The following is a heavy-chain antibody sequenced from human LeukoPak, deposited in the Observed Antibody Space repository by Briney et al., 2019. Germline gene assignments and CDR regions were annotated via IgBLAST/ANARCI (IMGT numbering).Heavy chain of an antibody. Sequence: PSETLSLTCTVSGGSISSYYWSWIRQPPGKGLEWIGYIYYSGSTNYNPSLKSRVTISVDTSKNQFSLKLSSVTAADTAVYYCASEGAHSGYGNFDYWGQGTLVTVSS. CDR1: GGSISSYY. CDR2: IYYSGST. V-gene: IGHV4-59*01. J-gene: IGHJ4*02. CDR3: ASEGAHSGYGNFDY. D-gene: IGHD5-12*01.